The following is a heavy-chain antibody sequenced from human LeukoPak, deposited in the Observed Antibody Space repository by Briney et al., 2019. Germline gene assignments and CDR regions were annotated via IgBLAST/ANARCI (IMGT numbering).Heavy chain of an antibody. CDR3: ARDSSELRSLIFH. V-gene: IGHV1-69*13. Sequence: SVKVSCKASGGTFSSYAINWVRQAPGQGLEWMGGITPMFGTAKYAQKFQGRVTITADESTSTAYMELSSLRSEDTAVYYCARDSSELRSLIFHWGQGTLVTVSS. CDR2: ITPMFGTA. D-gene: IGHD1-14*01. J-gene: IGHJ1*01. CDR1: GGTFSSYA.